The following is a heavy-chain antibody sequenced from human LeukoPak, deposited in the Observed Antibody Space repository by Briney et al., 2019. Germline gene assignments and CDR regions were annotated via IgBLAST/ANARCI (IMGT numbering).Heavy chain of an antibody. CDR2: ISGSGANT. J-gene: IGHJ4*02. CDR3: TSLSDAIESRGTRNF. D-gene: IGHD2-8*01. Sequence: HPGGSLRLSRAASGFTFTYYALSWARQAPGKGLEWVSVISGSGANTHYTDPVKGRFTISRDNSKNTLYLQMNSLRAEDTAVYYCTSLSDAIESRGTRNFWGQGTLVTVSS. CDR1: GFTFTYYA. V-gene: IGHV3-23*01.